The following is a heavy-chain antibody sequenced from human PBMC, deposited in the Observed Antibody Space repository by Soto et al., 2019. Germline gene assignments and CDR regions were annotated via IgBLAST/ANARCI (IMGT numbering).Heavy chain of an antibody. CDR1: GGSINNHY. CDR3: ASFKYCSGGSCYIHAFDI. D-gene: IGHD2-15*01. V-gene: IGHV4-59*11. J-gene: IGHJ3*02. Sequence: SETLSLTCTVSGGSINNHYWSWIRQPPGKGLEWIGYIYYSGSTNYNPSLKSRVTISVDTSKNQFSLKLSSVTAADTAVYYCASFKYCSGGSCYIHAFDIWGQGTMVTVSS. CDR2: IYYSGST.